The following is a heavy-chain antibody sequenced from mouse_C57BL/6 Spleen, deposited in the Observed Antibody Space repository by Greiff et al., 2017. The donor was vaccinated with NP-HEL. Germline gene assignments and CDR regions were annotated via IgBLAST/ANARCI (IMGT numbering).Heavy chain of an antibody. CDR2: ISYSGST. CDR1: GYSITSGYD. V-gene: IGHV3-1*01. CDR3: ARGYYGSPAWFAY. J-gene: IGHJ3*01. D-gene: IGHD1-1*01. Sequence: VQLKESGPGMVKPSQSLSLTCTVTGYSITSGYDWHWIRHFPGNKLEWMGYISYSGSTNYNPPLKSRISITHATSKNHFFLKLNSVTTEDTATYYCARGYYGSPAWFAYWGQGTLVTVSA.